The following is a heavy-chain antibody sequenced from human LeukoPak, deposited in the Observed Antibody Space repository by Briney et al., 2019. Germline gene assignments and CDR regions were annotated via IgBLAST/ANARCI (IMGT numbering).Heavy chain of an antibody. CDR2: IYYSGST. V-gene: IGHV4-59*01. Sequence: SSETLSLTCTVSGGSISSYYWSWIRQPPGKGLEWIGYIYYSGSTNYNPSLKSRVTISVDTSKNQFSLKLSSVTAADTAVYYCARRLIVVVPAARHWFDPWGQGTLVTVSS. CDR1: GGSISSYY. CDR3: ARRLIVVVPAARHWFDP. D-gene: IGHD2-2*01. J-gene: IGHJ5*02.